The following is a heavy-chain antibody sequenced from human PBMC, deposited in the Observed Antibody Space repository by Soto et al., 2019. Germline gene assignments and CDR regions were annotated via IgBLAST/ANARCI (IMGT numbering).Heavy chain of an antibody. CDR2: IYYSGST. CDR1: GGSISSYY. V-gene: IGHV4-59*01. Sequence: KPSETLSLTCTVSGGSISSYYWSWIRQPPGKGLEWIGYIYYSGSTNYNPSLKSRVTISVDTSKNQFSLKLSSVTAADTAVYYCARLPQIIQPVIPPYYYYYMDVWGKGTTVTVSS. D-gene: IGHD5-18*01. J-gene: IGHJ6*03. CDR3: ARLPQIIQPVIPPYYYYYMDV.